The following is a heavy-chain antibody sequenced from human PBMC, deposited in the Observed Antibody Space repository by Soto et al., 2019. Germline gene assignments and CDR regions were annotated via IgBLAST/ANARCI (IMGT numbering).Heavy chain of an antibody. J-gene: IGHJ5*02. Sequence: SETLSLICTVSGGSISSSTYYWGWIRQPPGTGLEWIGSIHYSGNTYHNSSLKSRLTTSVDTSKNQFSLKLSSVTAADTAVYFCARQNPGDYGFGWFDPWGQGTLVTVSS. CDR3: ARQNPGDYGFGWFDP. V-gene: IGHV4-39*01. D-gene: IGHD4-17*01. CDR2: IHYSGNT. CDR1: GGSISSSTYY.